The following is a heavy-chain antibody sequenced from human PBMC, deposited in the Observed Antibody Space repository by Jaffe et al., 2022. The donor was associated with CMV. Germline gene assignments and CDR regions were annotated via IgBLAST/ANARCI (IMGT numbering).Heavy chain of an antibody. CDR2: ANPHRNNS. D-gene: IGHD6-13*01. Sequence: QVRLEQSGAELKKPGASVKVSCKTSGYTFTGYYMHWIRQAPGQGLEYMGWANPHRNNSDGAQRFQGRLTMTWDASISTAYMELSGLRSDDTAVYYCAKDSSWFFFDFWGQGTPVTVSS. V-gene: IGHV1-2*02. CDR3: AKDSSWFFFDF. CDR1: GYTFTGYY. J-gene: IGHJ4*02.